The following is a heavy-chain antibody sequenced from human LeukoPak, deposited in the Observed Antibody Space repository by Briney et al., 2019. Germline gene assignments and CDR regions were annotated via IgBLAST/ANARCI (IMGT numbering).Heavy chain of an antibody. CDR1: GFIFSSYS. D-gene: IGHD6-13*01. CDR2: ISSSGASI. V-gene: IGHV3-48*01. CDR3: ARDTTWYSSYYFDY. J-gene: IGHJ4*02. Sequence: PGGSLRLSCVASGFIFSSYSMNWVRQAPGKGLDWVAYISSSGASIYYADSVKGRFTISRDNDKHSLYLQMNTLRAEDTAIYYCARDTTWYSSYYFDYWGQGSLVTVSS.